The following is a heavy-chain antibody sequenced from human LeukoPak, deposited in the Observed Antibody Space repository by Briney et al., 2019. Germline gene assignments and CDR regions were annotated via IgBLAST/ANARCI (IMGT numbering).Heavy chain of an antibody. Sequence: SETLSLTCTVSGGSISSYYWSWIRQPAGKGLEWIGRIYTSGSTNYNPSLKSRVTMSVDTSKNQFSLKLSSVTAADTAVYYCVRGRDGSSGYNPYFDYWGQGTLVTVSS. CDR3: VRGRDGSSGYNPYFDY. J-gene: IGHJ4*02. CDR1: GGSISSYY. D-gene: IGHD3-22*01. CDR2: IYTSGST. V-gene: IGHV4-4*07.